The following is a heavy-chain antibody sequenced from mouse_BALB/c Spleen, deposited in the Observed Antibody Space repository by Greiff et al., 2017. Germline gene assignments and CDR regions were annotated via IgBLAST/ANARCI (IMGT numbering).Heavy chain of an antibody. Sequence: QVQLQQPGAELVKPGASVKLSCKASGYTFTSYYMYWVKQRPGQGLEWIGGINPSNGGTNFNEKFKSKATLTVDKSSSTAYMQLSSLTSEDSAVYYCTRGTGTKGLSLDYWGQGTTLTVSS. CDR2: INPSNGGT. CDR1: GYTFTSYY. CDR3: TRGTGTKGLSLDY. D-gene: IGHD4-1*01. J-gene: IGHJ2*01. V-gene: IGHV1S81*02.